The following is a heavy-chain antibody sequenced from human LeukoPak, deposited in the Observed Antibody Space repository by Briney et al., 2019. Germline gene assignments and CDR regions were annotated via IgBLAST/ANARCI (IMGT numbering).Heavy chain of an antibody. CDR2: KLHDGIDE. CDR3: ARSTPSNYTLQLIDS. CDR1: GFILSSDA. Sequence: GGALRLSYAVCGFILSSDAMHWPRDAGGRGEEWVGVKLHDGIDEYYTDSVKYRFTISSDNSKSILYLQMNSMRAEYTAVYYCARSTPSNYTLQLIDSWGQGTLVTVSS. V-gene: IGHV3-30-3*01. J-gene: IGHJ4*02. D-gene: IGHD3-3*01.